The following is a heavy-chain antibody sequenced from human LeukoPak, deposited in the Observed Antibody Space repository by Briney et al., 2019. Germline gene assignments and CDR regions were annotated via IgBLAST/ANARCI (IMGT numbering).Heavy chain of an antibody. Sequence: KPSETLSLTCTVSGGSISSYYWSWIRQPPGKGLEWIGEIYHSGSTNYNPSLKSRVTISVDKSKNQFSLKLSSVTAADTAVYYCATREAAAGTAFDYWGQGTLVTVSS. CDR3: ATREAAAGTAFDY. J-gene: IGHJ4*02. CDR1: GGSISSYY. V-gene: IGHV4-59*12. CDR2: IYHSGST. D-gene: IGHD6-13*01.